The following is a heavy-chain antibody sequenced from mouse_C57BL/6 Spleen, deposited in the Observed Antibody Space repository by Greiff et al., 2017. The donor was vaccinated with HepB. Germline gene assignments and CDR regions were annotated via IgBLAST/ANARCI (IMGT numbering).Heavy chain of an antibody. J-gene: IGHJ4*01. V-gene: IGHV1-26*01. Sequence: EVQLQQSGPELVKPGASVKISCKASGYTFTDYYMNWVKQSHGKSLEWIGDINPNNGGTSYNQKFKGKATLTVDKSSSTAYMELRSLTSEDSAVYYCARGGGYYGDYWGQGTSVTVSS. CDR2: INPNNGGT. D-gene: IGHD2-3*01. CDR3: ARGGGYYGDY. CDR1: GYTFTDYY.